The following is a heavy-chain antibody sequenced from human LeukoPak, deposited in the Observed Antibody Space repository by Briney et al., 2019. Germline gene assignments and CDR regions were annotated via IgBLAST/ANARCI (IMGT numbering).Heavy chain of an antibody. J-gene: IGHJ5*02. V-gene: IGHV3-23*01. Sequence: GGSLRLSCAASGFTFSSYAMSWVRQAPGKGLEWVSAISGSGGSTYYADSVKGRFTISRDNSKNTLYLQMNSLRAEDTAVYYCAKGRTGRTVTTSGWFDPWGQGTLVTVSS. D-gene: IGHD4-11*01. CDR1: GFTFSSYA. CDR3: AKGRTGRTVTTSGWFDP. CDR2: ISGSGGST.